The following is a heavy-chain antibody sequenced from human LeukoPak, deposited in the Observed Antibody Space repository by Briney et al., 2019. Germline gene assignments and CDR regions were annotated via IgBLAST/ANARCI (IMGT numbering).Heavy chain of an antibody. J-gene: IGHJ4*02. CDR1: GFTFNDYA. CDR3: AKGSSGWYKVPFDY. V-gene: IGHV3-9*03. Sequence: GGSLRLSCAASGFTFNDYAMHWVRHAPGKGLEWVSGISWNSGGIGYADSVKGRFTISRDNAKNSLYLQMNSLRAEDMALYYCAKGSSGWYKVPFDYWGQGTLVTVSS. D-gene: IGHD6-19*01. CDR2: ISWNSGGI.